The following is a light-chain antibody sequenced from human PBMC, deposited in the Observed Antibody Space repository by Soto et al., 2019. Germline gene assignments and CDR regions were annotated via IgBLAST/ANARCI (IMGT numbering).Light chain of an antibody. V-gene: IGKV3-20*01. J-gene: IGKJ1*01. CDR2: DAS. CDR3: QQYGRSPWT. Sequence: ESVLTQSPGTLSLSPGDRATLSCRASQSVSSSYLAWYQQKPGQAPRLLIYDASSRATGIPDRFSGSGSGTGFTLIISRLEPEDFAVYYCQQYGRSPWTFGQGTKVEVK. CDR1: QSVSSSY.